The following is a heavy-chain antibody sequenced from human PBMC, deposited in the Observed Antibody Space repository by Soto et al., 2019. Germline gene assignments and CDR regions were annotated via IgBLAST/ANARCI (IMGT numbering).Heavy chain of an antibody. CDR3: VRDRALDSSGPWIHS. D-gene: IGHD6-19*01. V-gene: IGHV4-31*03. Sequence: QVQLQESGPGLVKPSQTLSLTCTVSGRPVSSGGYYWPWIRQFPGKGLEWIGYIYHIGSPSYNPSLKSRLSMSLDASKNQFSLNLTSVTAADTAICYSVRDRALDSSGPWIHSWGQGTLVTVSS. J-gene: IGHJ5*02. CDR1: GRPVSSGGYY. CDR2: IYHIGSP.